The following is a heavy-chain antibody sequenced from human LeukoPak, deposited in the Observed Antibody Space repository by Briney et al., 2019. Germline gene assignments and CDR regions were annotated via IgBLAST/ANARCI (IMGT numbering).Heavy chain of an antibody. CDR2: IYHSGST. CDR1: GGSIDISNW. Sequence: SETLSLTCAVSGGSIDISNWWNWVRQPPGKGLEWIGEIYHSGSTNYNPSLKSRVTMSVDKSKNQFSLKLSSVTAADTAVYYCARGPPMIVVVITDNRADAFDIWGQGTMVTVSS. CDR3: ARGPPMIVVVITDNRADAFDI. J-gene: IGHJ3*02. V-gene: IGHV4-4*02. D-gene: IGHD3-22*01.